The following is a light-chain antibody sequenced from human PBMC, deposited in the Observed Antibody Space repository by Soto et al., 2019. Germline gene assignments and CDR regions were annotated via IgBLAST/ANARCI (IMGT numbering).Light chain of an antibody. V-gene: IGKV1D-13*01. CDR3: QQYGNSPRT. J-gene: IGKJ2*01. CDR2: DAS. CDR1: QGISSA. Sequence: AIQLTQSPSSLSASVGDRVTITCRASQGISSALAWYQQKPGKAPKLLIYDASSLESGVPSRFSGSGSGTDFTLTISSLQPEDFAVYFCQQYGNSPRTFGQGTKLEIK.